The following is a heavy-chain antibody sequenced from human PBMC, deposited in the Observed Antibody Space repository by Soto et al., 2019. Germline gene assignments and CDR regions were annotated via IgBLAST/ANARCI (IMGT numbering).Heavy chain of an antibody. CDR1: GGTFGNSA. D-gene: IGHD2-15*01. Sequence: QVQLVQSGAEVKKPGSSVTVSCKASGGTFGNSAISWVRQAPGQGLEWMGGSIPIFSTPDYAQKFQGRITIPADDSTTTAYMDMTSLKSEDTAVYSCARDKDRQQLGGNSYYGIAVGGQGTTFPVSS. J-gene: IGHJ6*02. CDR3: ARDKDRQQLGGNSYYGIAV. CDR2: SIPIFSTP. V-gene: IGHV1-69*12.